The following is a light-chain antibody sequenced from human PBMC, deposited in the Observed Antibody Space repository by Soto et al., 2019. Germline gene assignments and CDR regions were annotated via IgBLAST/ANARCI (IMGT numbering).Light chain of an antibody. CDR2: GNS. J-gene: IGLJ1*01. CDR3: QPYDSSLSGSEV. V-gene: IGLV1-40*01. CDR1: SSKIGAGYD. Sequence: SVLTQPPSVSGAPGARGTISFTWRSSKIGAGYDVPWYQQLPGTAPKLLIYGNSNRPSGVPDRFSGSKSGTSASLAITGLQAEDEADYYCQPYDSSLSGSEVFGTGTKVTVL.